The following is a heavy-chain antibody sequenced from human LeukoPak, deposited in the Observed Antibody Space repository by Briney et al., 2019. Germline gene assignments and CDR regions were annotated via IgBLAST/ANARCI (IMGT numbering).Heavy chain of an antibody. Sequence: GGSLRLSCAASEFTFSSYEMNWLRQAPGKGLEWVSTISGSGTRTYYADSVKGRFTTSRDNSKNTLYVQMNSLRAEDTAVYYCAKSIRSAWFLPFDSWGQGTLVTVSS. J-gene: IGHJ4*02. CDR3: AKSIRSAWFLPFDS. D-gene: IGHD6-19*01. CDR2: ISGSGTRT. V-gene: IGHV3-23*01. CDR1: EFTFSSYE.